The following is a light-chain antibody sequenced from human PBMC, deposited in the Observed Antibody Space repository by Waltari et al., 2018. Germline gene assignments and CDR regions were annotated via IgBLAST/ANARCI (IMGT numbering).Light chain of an antibody. Sequence: DIQMTQSPSSLSASVGDTVTITCRASQDINGYLNWFQQRPGQAPKLLIFAATILQSGVPSRFSGSGSGTDFTLTISSLQPEDFAVYYCLQHNSYPFTFGPGTKLEIK. V-gene: IGKV1-17*01. CDR2: AAT. CDR3: LQHNSYPFT. CDR1: QDINGY. J-gene: IGKJ3*01.